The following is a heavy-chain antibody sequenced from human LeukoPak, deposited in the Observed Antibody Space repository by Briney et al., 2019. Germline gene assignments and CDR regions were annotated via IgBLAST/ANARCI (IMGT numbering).Heavy chain of an antibody. Sequence: SETQSLTCTVSGGSISSYYWSWLRQPPGKGLEWIGYIYYSGSTNYNPSLKSRVTISVDTSKNQFSLKLSSVTAADTAVYYCARGGSSAYNWFDPWGQGTLVTVSS. D-gene: IGHD1-26*01. J-gene: IGHJ5*02. CDR3: ARGGSSAYNWFDP. V-gene: IGHV4-59*01. CDR2: IYYSGST. CDR1: GGSISSYY.